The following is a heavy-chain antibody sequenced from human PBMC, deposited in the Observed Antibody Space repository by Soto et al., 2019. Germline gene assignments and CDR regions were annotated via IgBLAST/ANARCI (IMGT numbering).Heavy chain of an antibody. Sequence: QVQLVQSGAEVKKPGSSVKVSCKASGGTFSSYASSWVRQAPGQGLEWMGGIIPIFGTANYAQKFQGRVTLPADESTSTAYMELSSLISEDTAVYYCARDRRGGGGFDYWGQGTLVTASS. V-gene: IGHV1-69*01. CDR1: GGTFSSYA. CDR3: ARDRRGGGGFDY. J-gene: IGHJ4*02. D-gene: IGHD3-16*01. CDR2: IIPIFGTA.